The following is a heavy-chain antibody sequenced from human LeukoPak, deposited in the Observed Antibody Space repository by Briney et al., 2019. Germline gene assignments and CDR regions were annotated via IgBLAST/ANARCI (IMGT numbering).Heavy chain of an antibody. CDR3: ASRYCSSTSCLPFDP. J-gene: IGHJ5*02. CDR2: IYYSGST. Sequence: SQTLSLTCTVSGGSISSGDYYWGWIRQPPGTGLEWLGYIYYSGSTYYNPSLKSRVTISVDTSKNQFSLKLSSVTAADTAVYYCASRYCSSTSCLPFDPWGQGTLVTVSS. D-gene: IGHD2-2*01. CDR1: GGSISSGDYY. V-gene: IGHV4-30-4*01.